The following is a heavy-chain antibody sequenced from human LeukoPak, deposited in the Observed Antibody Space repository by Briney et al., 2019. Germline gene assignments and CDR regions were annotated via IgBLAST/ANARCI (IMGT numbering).Heavy chain of an antibody. V-gene: IGHV1-18*04. CDR1: GYTFTSFH. D-gene: IGHD2-15*01. Sequence: ASVKVSCKASGYTFTSFHIHWIRRAPGQGLEWMGWISAHYGNTNYAQKFQDRVTMTTDTSTNTAYMELRSLRPDDTAVYYCARDFFHGHCSGLSCFLLDYWGQGSLVTVSS. CDR2: ISAHYGNT. CDR3: ARDFFHGHCSGLSCFLLDY. J-gene: IGHJ4*02.